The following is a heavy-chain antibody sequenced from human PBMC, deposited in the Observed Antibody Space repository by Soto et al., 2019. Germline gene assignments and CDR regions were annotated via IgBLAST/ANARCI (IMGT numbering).Heavy chain of an antibody. CDR2: FNIGNGNT. J-gene: IGHJ4*02. CDR3: ARDSWGFDY. D-gene: IGHD7-27*01. CDR1: GYTFTSYS. Sequence: ASVKVSCKASGYTFTSYSMHWVRQAPGQRLEWVGWFNIGNGNTEFSQKFQGRVTITRDTSASTDYMELSSLTSEDTAVYYCARDSWGFDYWGQGTLVTVSS. V-gene: IGHV1-3*04.